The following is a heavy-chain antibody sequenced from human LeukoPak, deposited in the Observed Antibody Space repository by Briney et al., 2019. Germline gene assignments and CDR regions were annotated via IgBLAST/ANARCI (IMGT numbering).Heavy chain of an antibody. CDR1: GGTFSSYA. Sequence: ASVKVSCKASGGTFSSYAISWVRQAPGQGLEWMGGIILIFGTANYAQKFQGRVTITTDESTSTAYMELSSLRSEDTAVYYCPRAGDYSNYEASGWFDPWGQGTLVTVSS. V-gene: IGHV1-69*05. CDR3: PRAGDYSNYEASGWFDP. J-gene: IGHJ5*02. D-gene: IGHD4-11*01. CDR2: IILIFGTA.